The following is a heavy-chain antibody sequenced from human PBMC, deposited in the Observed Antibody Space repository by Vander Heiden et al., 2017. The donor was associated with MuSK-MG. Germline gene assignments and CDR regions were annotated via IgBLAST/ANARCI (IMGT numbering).Heavy chain of an antibody. CDR3: ARIIDYGWGSYRYGFDY. CDR1: GGSISSSSYY. CDR2: IYYSGST. J-gene: IGHJ4*02. Sequence: QLQLQESGPGLVKPSETLSLTCTVSGGSISSSSYYWGWIRQPPGKGLEWIGSIYYSGSTYYNPSLQSRVTISVDTSKNQFSLKMSSVTAADTAVYYCARIIDYGWGSYRYGFDYWGQGTLVTVSS. D-gene: IGHD3-16*02. V-gene: IGHV4-39*01.